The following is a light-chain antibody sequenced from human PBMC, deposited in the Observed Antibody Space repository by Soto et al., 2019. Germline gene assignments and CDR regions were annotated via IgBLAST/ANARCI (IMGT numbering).Light chain of an antibody. J-gene: IGLJ2*01. CDR2: RNN. Sequence: QSVLTQPPSASGTPGQRVTISCSGSSSNIGSNYVYGYQQLPGTAPKLLIYRNNQRPSGVPDRFSGSKSGTSASLAISGLGSEDEADYYCAAWDDSLSVVFGGGTKLTVL. V-gene: IGLV1-47*01. CDR3: AAWDDSLSVV. CDR1: SSNIGSNY.